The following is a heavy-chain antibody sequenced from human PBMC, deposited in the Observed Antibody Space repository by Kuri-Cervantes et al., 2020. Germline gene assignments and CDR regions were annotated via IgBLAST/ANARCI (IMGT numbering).Heavy chain of an antibody. CDR3: ARGRLYSNYHLYYFDY. CDR2: INSDGSST. J-gene: IGHJ4*02. CDR1: GFTFSSYW. V-gene: IGHV3-74*01. Sequence: GESLKISCAASGFTFSSYWMHWVRQAPGKGLVWVSRINSDGSSTSYADSVKGRFTISRDNSKNTLYLQMNSLRAEDTAVYYCARGRLYSNYHLYYFDYWGQGTLVTVSS. D-gene: IGHD4-11*01.